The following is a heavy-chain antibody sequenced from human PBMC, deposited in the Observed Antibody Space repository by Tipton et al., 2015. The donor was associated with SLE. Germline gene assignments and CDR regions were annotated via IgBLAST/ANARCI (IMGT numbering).Heavy chain of an antibody. V-gene: IGHV4-59*10. CDR2: IYTSGST. D-gene: IGHD4-17*01. J-gene: IGHJ3*02. CDR1: GGSFSGYY. CDR3: ARPSDYGDHRAFDI. Sequence: TLSLTCAVYGGSFSGYYWSWIRQPPGKGLEWIGRIYTSGSTNYNPSLKSRVTISVDTSKNQFSLKLSSVTAADTAVYYCARPSDYGDHRAFDIWGQGTMVTVSS.